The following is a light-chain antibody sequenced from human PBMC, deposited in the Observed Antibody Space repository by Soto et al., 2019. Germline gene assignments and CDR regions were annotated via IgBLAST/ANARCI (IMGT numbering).Light chain of an antibody. CDR2: EAS. CDR3: CSHAGSSTYV. CDR1: TSDVGGRNL. V-gene: IGLV2-23*01. Sequence: QSVLTQPASVSGSPGQSITISCTGTTSDVGGRNLVSWYQHYPGKAPKLIIFEASKRPSGVSSRFSGSKSGSTASLTISGLQAEDEADYYCCSHAGSSTYVFGTGTKLTVL. J-gene: IGLJ1*01.